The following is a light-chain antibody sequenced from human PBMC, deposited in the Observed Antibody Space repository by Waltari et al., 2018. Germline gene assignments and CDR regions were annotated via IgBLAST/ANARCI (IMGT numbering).Light chain of an antibody. J-gene: IGKJ1*01. Sequence: DVVMTQSLLSLLVILGQPASLPCRSSQSLVYSDGNTNLNWFQQRSGQSPRRLSYRVSNRDSGVADRFSGSGSGSDVTLKISRVEAKDVGMYYCMQGTRWPWTLGQGTKVEIK. V-gene: IGKV2-30*01. CDR2: RVS. CDR1: QSLVYSDGNTN. CDR3: MQGTRWPWT.